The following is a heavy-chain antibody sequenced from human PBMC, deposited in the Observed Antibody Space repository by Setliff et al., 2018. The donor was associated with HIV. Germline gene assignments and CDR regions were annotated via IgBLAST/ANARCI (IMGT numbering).Heavy chain of an antibody. CDR3: AGRGGYNDWYFDY. J-gene: IGHJ4*02. V-gene: IGHV4-34*01. CDR1: GGSFSSYY. D-gene: IGHD5-12*01. CDR2: FSPTGSP. Sequence: SETLSLTCAFYGGSFSSYYWNWIRQPPGKGLEWIGEFSPTGSPTYNPSLESRVTISIDTSKSQFSLKLTSVTTADTAMYYCAGRGGYNDWYFDYWGQGALVTVSS.